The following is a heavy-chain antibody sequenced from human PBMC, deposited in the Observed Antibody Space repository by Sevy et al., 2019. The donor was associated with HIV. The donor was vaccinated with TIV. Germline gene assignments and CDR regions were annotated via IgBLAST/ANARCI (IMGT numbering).Heavy chain of an antibody. CDR3: ASDYS. CDR2: INQDGSEE. Sequence: GGSLRLSCAASVLTFSRHWMTWVRQAPGKGLEWVANINQDGSEEFYVDSVKGRFTISRDNAKNSLHLQMISLRVEDTAMYYCASDYSWGQGTLVTVSS. CDR1: VLTFSRHW. V-gene: IGHV3-7*01. J-gene: IGHJ4*02.